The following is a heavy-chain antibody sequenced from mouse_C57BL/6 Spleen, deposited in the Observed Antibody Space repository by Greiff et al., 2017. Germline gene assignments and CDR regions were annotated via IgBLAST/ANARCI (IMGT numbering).Heavy chain of an antibody. Sequence: VQLQQSGAELARPGASVKLSCKASGYTFTSYGISWVKQRTGQGLEWIGEIYPRSGNTYYNEKFKGKATLTADKSSSTAYMELRSLTSEDSAVYFCARSTMVPDWYFDGWGTGTTVTVAS. CDR2: IYPRSGNT. CDR3: ARSTMVPDWYFDG. V-gene: IGHV1-81*01. CDR1: GYTFTSYG. J-gene: IGHJ1*03. D-gene: IGHD2-1*01.